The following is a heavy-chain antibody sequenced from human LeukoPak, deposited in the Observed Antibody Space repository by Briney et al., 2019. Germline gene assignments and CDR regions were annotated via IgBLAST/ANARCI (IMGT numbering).Heavy chain of an antibody. Sequence: GGSLRLSCAASGFTFSNCAMNWVRPAPGKGLEWVSDISASGGSTNYADAVKGRFTISRDNSKNTLYLQMNSLRAEDAAVYYCAKGASASRHFDYWGQGTLVTVSS. D-gene: IGHD1-26*01. V-gene: IGHV3-23*01. CDR1: GFTFSNCA. J-gene: IGHJ4*02. CDR2: ISASGGST. CDR3: AKGASASRHFDY.